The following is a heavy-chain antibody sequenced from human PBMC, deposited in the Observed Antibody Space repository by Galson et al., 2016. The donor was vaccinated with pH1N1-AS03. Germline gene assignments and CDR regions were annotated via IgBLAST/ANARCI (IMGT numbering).Heavy chain of an antibody. D-gene: IGHD6-6*01. V-gene: IGHV6-1*01. CDR3: ARGHYSSSFYWFDP. CDR1: GDSVSSNSAA. J-gene: IGHJ5*02. Sequence: CAISGDSVSSNSAAWNWIRQSPSRGLEWLGRTYYRSKWYNDYAVSVKSRITINPDTSKNQFSLQLNSVTPEATAVYYCARGHYSSSFYWFDPWGQGTLVTVSS. CDR2: TYYRSKWYN.